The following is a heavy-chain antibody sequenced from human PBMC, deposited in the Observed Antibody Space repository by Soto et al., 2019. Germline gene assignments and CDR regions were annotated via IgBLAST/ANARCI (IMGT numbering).Heavy chain of an antibody. CDR2: ISSSSSTI. CDR3: ATDLNFCLFDY. Sequence: EVQLVESGGGLVQPGGSLRLSCAASGFTFSRYSMNWVRQAPGKGLEWVSYISSSSSTIYYADSVKGRFTISRDNAKNSLYLQMNSLRAEDTAVYYLATDLNFCLFDYRCQGTLVTVSS. V-gene: IGHV3-48*01. J-gene: IGHJ4*02. CDR1: GFTFSRYS.